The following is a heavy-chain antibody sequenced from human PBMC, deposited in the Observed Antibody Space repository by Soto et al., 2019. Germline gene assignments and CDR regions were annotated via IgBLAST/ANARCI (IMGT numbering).Heavy chain of an antibody. Sequence: QVQLVQSGAEVKKPGASVMVSCKASGYTFTDYTMHWVRQAPGQRLEWMGWINAGNGNTQYSQKFQGRVTITRDTSASTAYMALSSLISEDTAVYYCARHLSVSGSDLDYWGQGTLVTVSS. CDR2: INAGNGNT. CDR3: ARHLSVSGSDLDY. CDR1: GYTFTDYT. J-gene: IGHJ4*02. V-gene: IGHV1-3*01. D-gene: IGHD3-10*01.